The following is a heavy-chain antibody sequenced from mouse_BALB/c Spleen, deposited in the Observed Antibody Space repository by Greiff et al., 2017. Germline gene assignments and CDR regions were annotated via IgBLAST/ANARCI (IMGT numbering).Heavy chain of an antibody. J-gene: IGHJ3*01. D-gene: IGHD2-1*01. CDR1: GYAFTNYL. CDR3: ARSTRGGFAY. Sequence: VQGVESGAELVRPGTSVKVSCKASGYAFTNYLIEWVKQRPGQGLEWIGVINPGSGGTNYNEKFKGKATLTADKSSSTAYMQLSSLTSDDSAVYFCARSTRGGFAYWGQGTLVTVSA. CDR2: INPGSGGT. V-gene: IGHV1-54*01.